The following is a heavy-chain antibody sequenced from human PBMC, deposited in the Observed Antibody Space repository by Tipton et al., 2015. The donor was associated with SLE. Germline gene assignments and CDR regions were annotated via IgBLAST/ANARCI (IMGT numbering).Heavy chain of an antibody. CDR3: AKERSDIVVVGDWFDP. V-gene: IGHV3-23*01. D-gene: IGHD2-15*01. CDR2: ISGSGGST. J-gene: IGHJ5*02. Sequence: GSLRLSCAASGFTFSSYAMSWVRQAPGKGLEWVSAISGSGGSTYYADSVKGRFTISRDNSKNTLYLQMNSLRAEDTAVYYCAKERSDIVVVGDWFDPWGQGTLVTVSS. CDR1: GFTFSSYA.